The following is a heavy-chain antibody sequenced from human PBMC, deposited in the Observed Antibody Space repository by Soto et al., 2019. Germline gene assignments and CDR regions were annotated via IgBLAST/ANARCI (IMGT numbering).Heavy chain of an antibody. CDR1: GYTFTSYA. V-gene: IGHV1-3*01. J-gene: IGHJ4*02. D-gene: IGHD2-8*01. Sequence: ASVKVSCKASGYTFTSYAMHWVRQAPGQRLEWMGWINAGNGNTKYSQKFQGRVTITRDTSASTAYMELSSLRSEDTAVYYCAILRLTYPDFDYWGQGTLVTVS. CDR2: INAGNGNT. CDR3: AILRLTYPDFDY.